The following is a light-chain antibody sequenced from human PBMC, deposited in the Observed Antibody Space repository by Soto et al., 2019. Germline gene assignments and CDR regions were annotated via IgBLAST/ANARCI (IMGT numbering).Light chain of an antibody. V-gene: IGKV4-1*01. CDR3: QHYYRART. J-gene: IGKJ1*01. CDR1: QSVLYSSNNKNY. CDR2: WAS. Sequence: DIVMTQSPDSLAVSLGERATINCKSSQSVLYSSNNKNYLAWYQQKPGQPPKLLVYWASSRESGVPDRFSGSGSETDFTLTISSLQAEDVAVYYCQHYYRARTFGQGTQVEIK.